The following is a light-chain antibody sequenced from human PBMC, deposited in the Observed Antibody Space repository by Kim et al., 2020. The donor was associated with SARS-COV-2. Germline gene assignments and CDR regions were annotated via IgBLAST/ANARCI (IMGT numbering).Light chain of an antibody. J-gene: IGKJ2*03. V-gene: IGKV3-20*01. CDR3: QQYGSSPVS. CDR2: GAS. Sequence: SLSPGERATLSCRASQSVSTFLAWYQHKPGQAPRLLIYGASSRATGIPDRFSGSGSGTDFTLTISRLEPEDFAVYYCQQYGSSPVSFGQGTKLEI. CDR1: QSVSTF.